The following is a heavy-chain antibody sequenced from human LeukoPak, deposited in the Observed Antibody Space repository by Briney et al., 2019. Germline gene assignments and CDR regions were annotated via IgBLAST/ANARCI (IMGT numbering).Heavy chain of an antibody. Sequence: GGSLRLSCAASGFTVSSNYMSWVRQAPGKGLEWVSSISSSSSYIYYADSVKGRFTISRDNAKNSLYLQMNSLRAEDTAVYYCARDSLRYLDYWGQGTLVTVSS. CDR2: ISSSSSYI. V-gene: IGHV3-21*01. CDR1: GFTVSSNY. CDR3: ARDSLRYLDY. D-gene: IGHD3-9*01. J-gene: IGHJ4*02.